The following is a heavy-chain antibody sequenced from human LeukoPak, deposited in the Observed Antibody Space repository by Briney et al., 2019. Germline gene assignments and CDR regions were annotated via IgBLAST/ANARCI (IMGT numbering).Heavy chain of an antibody. Sequence: SETLCLTCTVSGGSISSYYWSWIRQPPGKGLEWIGYIYTSGSTNYNPSLKSRVTISVDTSKNQFSLKLSSVTAADTAVYYCARHLGTPYCDSSGYYSIDDNWFDPWGQGTLVTVSS. J-gene: IGHJ5*02. D-gene: IGHD3-22*01. V-gene: IGHV4-4*09. CDR1: GGSISSYY. CDR2: IYTSGST. CDR3: ARHLGTPYCDSSGYYSIDDNWFDP.